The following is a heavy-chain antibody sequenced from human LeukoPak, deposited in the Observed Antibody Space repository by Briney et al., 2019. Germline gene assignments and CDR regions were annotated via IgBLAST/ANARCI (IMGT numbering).Heavy chain of an antibody. V-gene: IGHV4-59*01. D-gene: IGHD6-13*01. Sequence: NSSETLSLTCTVSGGPISSYYWSWIRQPPGKGLEWIGYIYYSGSTNYNPSLKSRVTISVDTSKNQFSLKLSSVTAADTAVYYCARDFSAAGAFDYWGQGTLVTVSS. CDR2: IYYSGST. CDR3: ARDFSAAGAFDY. CDR1: GGPISSYY. J-gene: IGHJ4*02.